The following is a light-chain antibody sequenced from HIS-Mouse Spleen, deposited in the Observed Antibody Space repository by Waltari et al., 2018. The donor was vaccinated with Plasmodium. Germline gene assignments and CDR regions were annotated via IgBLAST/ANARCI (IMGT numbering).Light chain of an antibody. CDR1: RSVSST. CDR3: QQYNNWSFT. J-gene: IGKJ3*01. CDR2: GAS. V-gene: IGKV3-15*01. Sequence: ELVMTHSPAPLPVSPGERATLSSRASRSVSSTLAWYQQKPGQAPRLLIYGASTRATGIPARFSGSGSGTEFTLTISSLQSEDFAVYYCQQYNNWSFTFGPGTKVDIK.